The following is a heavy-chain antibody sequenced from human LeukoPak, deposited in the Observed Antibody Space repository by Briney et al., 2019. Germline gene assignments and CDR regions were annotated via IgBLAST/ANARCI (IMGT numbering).Heavy chain of an antibody. D-gene: IGHD6-6*01. CDR3: ARDRFVSDGYFDY. J-gene: IGHJ4*02. Sequence: GGSLRLSCAASGFTFSSYEMNWVRQAPGKGLEWISYISSGGGTTHYADSVKGRFTISRDNARNSLYLQINSLRAEDTALYFCARDRFVSDGYFDYWGQGTPVTVSS. V-gene: IGHV3-48*03. CDR2: ISSGGGTT. CDR1: GFTFSSYE.